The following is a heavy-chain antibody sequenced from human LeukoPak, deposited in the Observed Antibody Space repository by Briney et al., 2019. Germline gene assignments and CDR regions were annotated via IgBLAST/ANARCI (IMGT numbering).Heavy chain of an antibody. D-gene: IGHD3-22*01. CDR1: GGSITASSYY. Sequence: SETLSLTCTVSGGSITASSYYWGWIRQPPGKGLEWIGSIYYGGSTYYNPSLKSRLTMSVDTSRNQFSLKVNSVTAADTAVYYCARSRYYDSSSFDPWGQGTLVTASS. V-gene: IGHV4-39*01. CDR2: IYYGGST. J-gene: IGHJ5*02. CDR3: ARSRYYDSSSFDP.